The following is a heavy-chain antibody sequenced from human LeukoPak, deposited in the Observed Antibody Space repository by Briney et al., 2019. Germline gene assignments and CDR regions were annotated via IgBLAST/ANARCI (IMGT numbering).Heavy chain of an antibody. CDR2: INPSSGKI. CDR3: ARDLASSGYYWD. CDR1: GYTFTSYY. Sequence: ASVKVSCKASGYTFTSYYMHWVRQAPGQGLEWMGIINPSSGKISYAQKFQGRVTMTRDTSTSTVYMELSSLRSDDTAVYYCARDLASSGYYWDWGQGTLVTVSS. D-gene: IGHD3-22*01. J-gene: IGHJ4*02. V-gene: IGHV1-46*01.